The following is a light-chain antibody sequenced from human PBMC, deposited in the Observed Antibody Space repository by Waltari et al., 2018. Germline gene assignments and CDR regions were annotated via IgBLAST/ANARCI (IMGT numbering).Light chain of an antibody. Sequence: EIVLTQSPVTLSLSPGEGATLSCRASQSVSSSYLAWYQQKPGQAPRLLIYGSSNRATDIPDRFTGSGSGTDFTLTINRLEPEDFAVYYCQQYGNSRGSFGQGTKLEIK. CDR1: QSVSSSY. CDR2: GSS. CDR3: QQYGNSRGS. J-gene: IGKJ2*03. V-gene: IGKV3-20*01.